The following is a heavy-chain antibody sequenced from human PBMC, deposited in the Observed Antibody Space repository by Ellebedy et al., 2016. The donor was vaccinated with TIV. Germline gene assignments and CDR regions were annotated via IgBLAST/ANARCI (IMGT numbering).Heavy chain of an antibody. CDR1: GYTFTGYY. D-gene: IGHD3-3*01. Sequence: ASVKVSCKASGYTFTGYYMHWVRQAPGQGLEWMGWINPNSGGTNYAQKFQGRVTMTRDTSISTAYMELSRLRSDDTAVYYCAREPRPDFWSVHRWFDPWGQGTLVTVSS. CDR2: INPNSGGT. V-gene: IGHV1-2*02. CDR3: AREPRPDFWSVHRWFDP. J-gene: IGHJ5*02.